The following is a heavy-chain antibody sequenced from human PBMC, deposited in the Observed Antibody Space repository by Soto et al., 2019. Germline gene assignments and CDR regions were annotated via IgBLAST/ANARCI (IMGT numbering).Heavy chain of an antibody. Sequence: QVQLVESGGGVVQPGRSLRLSCAASGFTFSSYGMHWVRQAPGKGLEWVAVISYDGSNKYYADSVKGRFTISRDNSKNTLYLQMNSLRAEDTAVYYCAKDRSIVVVTATHPLSGMDVWGQGTTVTVSS. D-gene: IGHD2-21*02. J-gene: IGHJ6*02. CDR1: GFTFSSYG. CDR2: ISYDGSNK. V-gene: IGHV3-30*18. CDR3: AKDRSIVVVTATHPLSGMDV.